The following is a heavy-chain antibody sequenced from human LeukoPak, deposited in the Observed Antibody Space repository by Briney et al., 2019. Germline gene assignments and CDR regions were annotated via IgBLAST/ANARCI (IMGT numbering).Heavy chain of an antibody. V-gene: IGHV3-48*03. D-gene: IGHD2-15*01. CDR2: VSTSGSTK. J-gene: IGHJ4*02. CDR1: GFTFSSYE. CDR3: VRDGRAGVVGSFRLFDY. Sequence: GGSPRLSCAASGFTFSSYEMNWVRQAPGKGLEWVSYVSTSGSTKESADSVKGRFTISRDNAENSLYLQMNSLRAEDTGVYYCVRDGRAGVVGSFRLFDYWGQGTLVAVSS.